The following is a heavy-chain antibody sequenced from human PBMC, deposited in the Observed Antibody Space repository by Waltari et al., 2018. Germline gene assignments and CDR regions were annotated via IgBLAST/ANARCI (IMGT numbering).Heavy chain of an antibody. CDR1: GGSISSYY. CDR2: IYYSGST. D-gene: IGHD6-13*01. CDR3: ARGIAAAGREYYYYMDV. V-gene: IGHV4-59*01. J-gene: IGHJ6*03. Sequence: QVQLQESGPGLVKPSETLSLTCTVSGGSISSYYWSWIRQPPGKGLEWIGYIYYSGSTNYNPSLKSRVTISVDTSKNQFSLKLSSVTAADTAVYYCARGIAAAGREYYYYMDVWGKGTTVTISS.